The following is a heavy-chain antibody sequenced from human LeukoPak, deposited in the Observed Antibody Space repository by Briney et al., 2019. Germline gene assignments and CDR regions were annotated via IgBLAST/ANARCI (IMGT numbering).Heavy chain of an antibody. D-gene: IGHD1-26*01. Sequence: TSQTLSLTCTISGDSINIDAYSWSWIRQPPGKGLEWIGYIYHSGNTYYNPSLKSRVTMSVDRSKNHFSLKLSSVTAADTAVYYCARGWQFVGPWGQGTLVTVPS. J-gene: IGHJ4*02. CDR2: IYHSGNT. V-gene: IGHV4-30-2*01. CDR1: GDSINIDAYS. CDR3: ARGWQFVGP.